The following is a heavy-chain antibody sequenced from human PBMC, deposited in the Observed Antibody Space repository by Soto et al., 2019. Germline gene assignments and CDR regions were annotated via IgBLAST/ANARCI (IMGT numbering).Heavy chain of an antibody. V-gene: IGHV1-69*01. CDR3: ARGNSYHYDSSGYKSPFHY. D-gene: IGHD3-22*01. CDR1: GASFSSYS. Sequence: QVQLVQSGAEVKKPGSSVKVSCKASGASFSSYSINWVRQAPGQGLAWMGGIIPIFGAPNYAREFQGRVTITADDSTSTAYMELNSLRSEDTAVYYCARGNSYHYDSSGYKSPFHYWGQGTLVTVSS. J-gene: IGHJ4*02. CDR2: IIPIFGAP.